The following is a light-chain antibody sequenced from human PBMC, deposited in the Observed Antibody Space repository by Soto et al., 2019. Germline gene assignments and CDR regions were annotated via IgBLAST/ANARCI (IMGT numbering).Light chain of an antibody. CDR2: EVS. J-gene: IGLJ3*02. CDR1: SSDVGGYNY. CDR3: SSYTGSSTPV. Sequence: QSALTQPASVSGSPGQSITISCTGTSSDVGGYNYVSWYQHHPGKAPKLMIYEVSNRPSRVSNRFSGSKSGNTASLTISGFQAEDEADYYCSSYTGSSTPVFGGGTKLSVL. V-gene: IGLV2-14*01.